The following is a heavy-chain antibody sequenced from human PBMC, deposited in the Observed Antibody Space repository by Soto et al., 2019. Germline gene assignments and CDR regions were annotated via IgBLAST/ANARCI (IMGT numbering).Heavy chain of an antibody. V-gene: IGHV1-18*01. Sequence: ASVKVSCKASGYTFTSYGISWVRQAPGQGLEWMGWISAYNGNTNYAQKLQGRVTMTTATSTSTAYMELRSLRSNDTAVYYCARDPQQLVPLYYYGMDVWGQGTTVTVSS. CDR3: ARDPQQLVPLYYYGMDV. CDR1: GYTFTSYG. J-gene: IGHJ6*02. D-gene: IGHD6-13*01. CDR2: ISAYNGNT.